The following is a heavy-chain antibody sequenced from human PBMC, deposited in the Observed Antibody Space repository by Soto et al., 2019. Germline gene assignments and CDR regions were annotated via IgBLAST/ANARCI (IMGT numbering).Heavy chain of an antibody. CDR3: ARDRCTTDRCYTHHFDV. D-gene: IGHD2-8*01. CDR2: ISVYTGNT. CDR1: GYTFTSYG. V-gene: IGHV1-18*04. J-gene: IGHJ6*02. Sequence: QVQLVQSGGEVTNPGASVKVSCKSSGYTFTSYGVSWVRQAPGQGLEWLGWISVYTGNTKQAQKFQDRVTLTTEASTSTAYMELRSLRSDDTAVYYCARDRCTTDRCYTHHFDVWGQGTTVTVSS.